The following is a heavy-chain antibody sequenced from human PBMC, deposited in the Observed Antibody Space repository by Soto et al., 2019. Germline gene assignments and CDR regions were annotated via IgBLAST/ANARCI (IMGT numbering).Heavy chain of an antibody. CDR2: TYYRSRWYN. J-gene: IGHJ4*02. CDR1: GDSVSDNTAA. CDR3: VRGEPFKY. Sequence: SQTLSLTCGISGDSVSDNTAAGDWIRQSPSRGLEWLGRTYYRSRWYNDYAISVRSRIIINPDTSKNQFSLQLNSVTPEDTAVYYCVRGEPFKYWGQGTQVTVSS. D-gene: IGHD1-1*01. V-gene: IGHV6-1*01.